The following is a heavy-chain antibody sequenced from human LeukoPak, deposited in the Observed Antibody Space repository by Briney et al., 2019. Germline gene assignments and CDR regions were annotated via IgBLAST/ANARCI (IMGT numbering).Heavy chain of an antibody. V-gene: IGHV1-18*01. Sequence: ASVKVSCKASGYTFTSYGFSWVRQAPGQGLEWVGWINPYSGDTDYAQNLRGRVTLTTDTSTSTAYMELRSLRSDDSAVYYCARPPATGAGYYFDSWGQGTLVSVSS. CDR3: ARPPATGAGYYFDS. CDR1: GYTFTSYG. CDR2: INPYSGDT. J-gene: IGHJ4*02. D-gene: IGHD1-26*01.